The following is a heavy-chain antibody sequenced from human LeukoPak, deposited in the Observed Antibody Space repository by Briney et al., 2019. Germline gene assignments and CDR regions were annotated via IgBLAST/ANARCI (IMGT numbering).Heavy chain of an antibody. J-gene: IGHJ3*02. CDR1: GGSISTYY. Sequence: SETLSLTCTVSGGSISTYYWSWIRQPPGQGLEWIGYISYSGSTYYNPPLKCRVTISVDMSNNSFSLKVSFVTAADTAVYYCARVFRGYSYGYFGAFDIWGPGTMVTVSS. CDR3: ARVFRGYSYGYFGAFDI. V-gene: IGHV4-59*01. D-gene: IGHD5-18*01. CDR2: ISYSGST.